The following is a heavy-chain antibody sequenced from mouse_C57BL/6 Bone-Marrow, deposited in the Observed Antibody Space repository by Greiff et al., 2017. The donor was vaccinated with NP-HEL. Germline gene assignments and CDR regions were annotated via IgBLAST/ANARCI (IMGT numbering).Heavy chain of an antibody. D-gene: IGHD1-1*01. V-gene: IGHV1-69*01. CDR2: IDPSDSYT. Sequence: QVQLQQSGAELVMPGASVKLSCKASGYTFTSYWMHWVKQRPGQGLEWIGEIDPSDSYTNYNQKFKGKSTLTVDKSSSTAYMQLSSLTSEDSAVYYCAGALYYGSSYGYFDVWGTGTTVTVSS. CDR3: AGALYYGSSYGYFDV. J-gene: IGHJ1*03. CDR1: GYTFTSYW.